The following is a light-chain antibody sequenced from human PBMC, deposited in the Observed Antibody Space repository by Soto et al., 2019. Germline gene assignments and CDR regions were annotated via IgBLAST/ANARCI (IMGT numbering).Light chain of an antibody. CDR3: SSYTSSSTLYV. J-gene: IGLJ1*01. CDR1: SSDIGAYNF. V-gene: IGLV2-14*03. Sequence: QSALTQPASVSGSPGQSITISCTGTSSDIGAYNFVSWYQRHPGKAPKLMLYDVNIRPSGVSNRFSGSKSGNTASLTISGLQAEDEADYYCSSYTSSSTLYVFGTGTKVTVL. CDR2: DVN.